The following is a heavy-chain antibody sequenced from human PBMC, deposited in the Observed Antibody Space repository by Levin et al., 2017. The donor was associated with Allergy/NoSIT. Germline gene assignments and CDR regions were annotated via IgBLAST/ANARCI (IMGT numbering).Heavy chain of an antibody. Sequence: GESLKISCAASGFTFSSYEMNWVRRAPGKGLEWVSYISSTGSTIYSADSVKGRFTISRDNAKNSLYLHMNSLRAEDTAVYYCARQLGNFWSGYNYFDYWGQGTLVTVCS. V-gene: IGHV3-48*03. CDR2: ISSTGSTI. CDR3: ARQLGNFWSGYNYFDY. J-gene: IGHJ4*02. CDR1: GFTFSSYE. D-gene: IGHD3-3*01.